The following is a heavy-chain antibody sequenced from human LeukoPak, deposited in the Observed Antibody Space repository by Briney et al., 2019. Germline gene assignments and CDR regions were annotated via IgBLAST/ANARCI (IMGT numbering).Heavy chain of an antibody. Sequence: GALRLSCAASGFTFSSYSMNWVRQAPGKGLEWVSSISSSTAYISYADSVQGRFTISRDNAKDAMYLQMNSLRGEDTAEYYCARDGDSTGAFDYWGQGTLVTVSS. CDR1: GFTFSSYS. CDR3: ARDGDSTGAFDY. V-gene: IGHV3-21*01. D-gene: IGHD2-8*02. CDR2: ISSSTAYI. J-gene: IGHJ4*02.